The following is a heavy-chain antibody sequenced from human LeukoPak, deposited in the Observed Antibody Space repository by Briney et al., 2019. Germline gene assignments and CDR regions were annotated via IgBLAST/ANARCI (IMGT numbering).Heavy chain of an antibody. V-gene: IGHV4-39*01. Sequence: SETLSLTCTVSGGSISSSSYYWGWIRRPPGRGLEWIGSIYYSGSTYYNPSLQSQVTISVVNAKNQISVKLSSVTAADTAVYYCASSKKTNIGPWGQGTLVTASS. D-gene: IGHD1/OR15-1a*01. CDR3: ASSKKTNIGP. J-gene: IGHJ5*02. CDR1: GGSISSSSYY. CDR2: IYYSGST.